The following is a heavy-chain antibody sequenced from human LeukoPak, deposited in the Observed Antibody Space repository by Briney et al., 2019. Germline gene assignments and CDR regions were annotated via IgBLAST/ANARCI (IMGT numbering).Heavy chain of an antibody. V-gene: IGHV3-43*02. CDR2: ISGDGSST. J-gene: IGHJ4*02. Sequence: GGSMRLSCAASGFTSDDYAMRWVRQAPGKGLEWVSFISGDGSSTYYAVSVKGRFTISRDNSKNSLYLQMNSLRTEDTALYYCAKSGPEQLVLDYWGQGTLVTVSS. D-gene: IGHD6-13*01. CDR3: AKSGPEQLVLDY. CDR1: GFTSDDYA.